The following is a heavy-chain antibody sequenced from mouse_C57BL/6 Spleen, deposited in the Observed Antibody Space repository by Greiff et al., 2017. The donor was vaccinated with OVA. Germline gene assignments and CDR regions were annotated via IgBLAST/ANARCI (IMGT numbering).Heavy chain of an antibody. CDR1: GFTFSDYY. D-gene: IGHD1-1*01. Sequence: EVKLVESEGGLVQPGSSMKLSCTASGFTFSDYYMAWVRQVPEKGLEWVANINHDGSSTYYLDSLKSRFIISRDNATNTLYLQMSSLKSEDTAAYCCARDYDGSGGGLAYWGQGTLVTVSA. J-gene: IGHJ3*01. CDR3: ARDYDGSGGGLAY. V-gene: IGHV5-16*01. CDR2: INHDGSST.